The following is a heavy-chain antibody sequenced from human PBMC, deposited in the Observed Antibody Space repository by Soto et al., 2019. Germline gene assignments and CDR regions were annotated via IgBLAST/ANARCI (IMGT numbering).Heavy chain of an antibody. J-gene: IGHJ5*02. Sequence: GGSLRLSCAASGFTFSSYSMNWVRQAPGKGLEWVSYISSSSSTIYYADSVKGRFTISRDNAKNSLYLQMNSLRAEDTAVYYCARCPVVVPAANTEVWFDPWGQGTLVTVSS. CDR2: ISSSSSTI. CDR3: ARCPVVVPAANTEVWFDP. CDR1: GFTFSSYS. D-gene: IGHD2-2*01. V-gene: IGHV3-48*01.